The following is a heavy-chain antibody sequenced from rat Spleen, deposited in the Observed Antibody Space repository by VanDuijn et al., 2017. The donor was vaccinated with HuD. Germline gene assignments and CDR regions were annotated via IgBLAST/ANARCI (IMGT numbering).Heavy chain of an antibody. CDR2: INSAGST. V-gene: IGHV3-3*01. CDR1: DYSITSNY. J-gene: IGHJ2*01. D-gene: IGHD1-7*01. Sequence: EVQLQESGPGLVKPSQSLSLTCSVTDYSITSNYWGWIRKFPGNKVEWMGYINSAGSTIYNPSLNSRISISRDTSKNQFFLQVNSVTPEDTATYYCTRDWGHTMGIPHYFDYWGQGVMVTVSS. CDR3: TRDWGHTMGIPHYFDY.